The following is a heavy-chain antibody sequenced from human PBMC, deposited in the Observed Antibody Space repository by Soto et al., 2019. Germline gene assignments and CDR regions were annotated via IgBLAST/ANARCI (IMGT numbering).Heavy chain of an antibody. V-gene: IGHV3-30-3*01. CDR1: GFTFSSYA. Sequence: QVQLVESGGGVVQPGRSLRLSCAASGFTFSSYAMHWVRQAPGKGLEWVAVISYDGSNKYYADSVKGRFTISRDNSKNTLYLQMNSLRAEDTAVYYCARLHSGFYGMDVWGQGTTVTVSS. CDR3: ARLHSGFYGMDV. CDR2: ISYDGSNK. D-gene: IGHD3-22*01. J-gene: IGHJ6*02.